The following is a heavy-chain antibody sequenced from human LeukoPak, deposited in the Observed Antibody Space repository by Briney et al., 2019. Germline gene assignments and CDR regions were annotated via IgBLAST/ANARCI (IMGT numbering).Heavy chain of an antibody. CDR3: ADMGDFVY. Sequence: GGPLRLSCAASGFTFSGSAMHWVRQASGKGLEWVGRIRSKANNYATAYAASVKGRFTISRDDSKNTAYLQMNSLKTEDTAVYYCADMGDFVYWGQGTLVTVSS. CDR1: GFTFSGSA. D-gene: IGHD3-16*01. J-gene: IGHJ4*02. CDR2: IRSKANNYAT. V-gene: IGHV3-73*01.